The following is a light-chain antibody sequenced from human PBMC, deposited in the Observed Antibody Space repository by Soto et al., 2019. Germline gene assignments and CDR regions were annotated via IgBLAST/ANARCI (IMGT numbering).Light chain of an antibody. Sequence: EIVMTQSPATLSVSPGERATLSCRASQSVASNLAWYQQKPGQAPRLLMYAVSTRATGIPARFTGSGSGTEFTLTISSLQSEDFAVYYCQQYFQWTPYTFGQGTKLEIK. J-gene: IGKJ2*01. CDR3: QQYFQWTPYT. V-gene: IGKV3-15*01. CDR2: AVS. CDR1: QSVASN.